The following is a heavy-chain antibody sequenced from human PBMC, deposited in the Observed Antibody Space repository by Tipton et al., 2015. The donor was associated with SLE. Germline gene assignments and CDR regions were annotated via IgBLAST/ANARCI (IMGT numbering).Heavy chain of an antibody. V-gene: IGHV4-34*01. J-gene: IGHJ4*02. CDR3: ARRRGSGSYSADY. CDR2: INHSGST. D-gene: IGHD3-10*01. CDR1: GGSFSGYY. Sequence: TLSLTCTVSGGSFSGYYWSWIRQSPGKGLEWIGEINHSGSTNYNPSLKSRVTISVDTSKNQFSLKLSSVTAADTAVYYCARRRGSGSYSADYWGQGTLVTVSS.